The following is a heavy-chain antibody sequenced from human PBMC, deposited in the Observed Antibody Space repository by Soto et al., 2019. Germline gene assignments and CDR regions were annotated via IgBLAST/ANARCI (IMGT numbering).Heavy chain of an antibody. CDR1: RFTFSYAW. D-gene: IGHD3-22*01. J-gene: IGHJ4*02. CDR3: TVDWVTTVY. Sequence: EVQLVESGGGLVKPGGSLRLSCAASRFTFSYAWMTWVRQAPWKGLEWVGRIKSKTDGGTTDYAAPVKDRFTISRDDSTNTVYLQMNSLKSEDTAVYYCTVDWVTTVYWGQGTLVTVSS. V-gene: IGHV3-15*01. CDR2: IKSKTDGGTT.